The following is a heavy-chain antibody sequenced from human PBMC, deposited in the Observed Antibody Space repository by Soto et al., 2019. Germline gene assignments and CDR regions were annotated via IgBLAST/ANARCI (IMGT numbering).Heavy chain of an antibody. D-gene: IGHD6-13*01. J-gene: IGHJ6*02. CDR2: IYTSGST. CDR1: GGSISSYY. Sequence: SETSLTCTVSGGSISSYYWSWIRQPAGKGLEWIGRIYTSGSTNYNPSLKSRVTMSVDTSKNQFSLKLSSVTAADTAVYYCARDSGYSTPGYYYYYGMDVWGQGTTVTVSS. CDR3: ARDSGYSTPGYYYYYGMDV. V-gene: IGHV4-4*07.